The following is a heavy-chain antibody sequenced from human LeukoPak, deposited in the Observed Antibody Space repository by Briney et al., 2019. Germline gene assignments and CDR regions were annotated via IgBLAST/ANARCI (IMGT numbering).Heavy chain of an antibody. CDR3: ARAPYSYGYGTDY. CDR2: MDPKSGGT. V-gene: IGHV1-2*02. D-gene: IGHD5-18*01. CDR1: GYTFTDYY. Sequence: ASVKVPCKASGYTFTDYYMHWVRQAPGKGLEWMGWMDPKSGGTKYAQKFQGRVTLTRDMSISTAHMELSSLRSDDTAVYYCARAPYSYGYGTDYWGQGTLVTVSS. J-gene: IGHJ4*02.